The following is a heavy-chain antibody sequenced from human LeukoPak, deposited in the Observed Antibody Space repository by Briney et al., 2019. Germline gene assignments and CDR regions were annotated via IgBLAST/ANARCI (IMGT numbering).Heavy chain of an antibody. CDR1: GFTFSSYA. D-gene: IGHD3-22*01. V-gene: IGHV3-23*01. CDR2: ISGSGGST. Sequence: GGSLRLSCAASGFTFSSYAMSWVRQAPGEGLEWVSAISGSGGSTYYADSVKGRFTISRDNSKNTLYLQMNSLRAEDTAVYYCAKDLPRITMIVVVIPPPLDAFDIWGQGTMVTVSS. J-gene: IGHJ3*02. CDR3: AKDLPRITMIVVVIPPPLDAFDI.